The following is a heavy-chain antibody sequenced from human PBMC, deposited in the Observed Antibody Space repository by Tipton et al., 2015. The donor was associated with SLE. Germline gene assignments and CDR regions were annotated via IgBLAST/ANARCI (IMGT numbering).Heavy chain of an antibody. CDR2: IYYNGPT. CDR3: AEHVPVADGFIY. CDR1: GDSIGSGRYY. V-gene: IGHV4-39*01. Sequence: TLSLTCSITGDSIGSGRYYWGWIRQPPGKGLEWIGSIYYNGPTRYNSSLQSRVTISIDASKNQFSLILTSVTATDTALYYCAEHVPVADGFIYWAQGALVTVSS. J-gene: IGHJ4*02. D-gene: IGHD2-2*01.